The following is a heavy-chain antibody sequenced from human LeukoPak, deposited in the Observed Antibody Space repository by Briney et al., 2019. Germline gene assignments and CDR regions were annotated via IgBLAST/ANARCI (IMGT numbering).Heavy chain of an antibody. CDR3: ARAYTDYAEGGY. D-gene: IGHD5-12*01. CDR1: GFTFSRYW. V-gene: IGHV3-7*01. Sequence: GGSLRLSCVASGFTFSRYWMTWVRQAPGKGLEWVANIKEDGSEENYVDSVKGRFTISRDTAKNSLYLQLNSLRVDDTAVYYCARAYTDYAEGGYWGQGTLITVSS. J-gene: IGHJ4*02. CDR2: IKEDGSEE.